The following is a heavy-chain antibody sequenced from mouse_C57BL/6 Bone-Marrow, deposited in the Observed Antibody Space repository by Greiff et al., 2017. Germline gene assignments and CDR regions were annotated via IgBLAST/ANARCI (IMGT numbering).Heavy chain of an antibody. CDR3: ARCGYYWYFDV. CDR2: INPSTGGT. J-gene: IGHJ1*03. V-gene: IGHV1-42*01. CDR1: GYSFTGYY. D-gene: IGHD2-2*01. Sequence: EVQGVESGPELVKPGASVKISCKASGYSFTGYYMNWVKQSPEKSLEWIGEINPSTGGTTYNQKFKAKATLTVDKSSSTAYMQLKSLTSEDSAVYYCARCGYYWYFDVWGTGTTVTVSS.